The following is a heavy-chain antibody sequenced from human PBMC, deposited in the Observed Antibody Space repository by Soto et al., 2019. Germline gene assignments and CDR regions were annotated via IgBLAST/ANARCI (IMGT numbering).Heavy chain of an antibody. CDR3: ARLPVAAPFDY. D-gene: IGHD6-19*01. Sequence: SETLSLTCTVSGGSISSYYWSWIRQPPGKGLEWIGYIYYSGSTNYNPSLKSRVTISVDTSKNQFSLKLSSVTAADTAVYYCARLPVAAPFDYWGQGTLVTVSS. CDR2: IYYSGST. V-gene: IGHV4-59*08. CDR1: GGSISSYY. J-gene: IGHJ4*02.